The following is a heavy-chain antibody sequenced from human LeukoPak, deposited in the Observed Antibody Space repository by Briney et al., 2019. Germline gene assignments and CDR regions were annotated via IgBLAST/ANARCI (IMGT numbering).Heavy chain of an antibody. V-gene: IGHV3-33*08. D-gene: IGHD3-10*01. CDR2: IWYDGSNK. CDR1: GFTLSTYG. Sequence: GGSLRLSCEVSGFTLSTYGMHWVRQAPGKGLEWVAVIWYDGSNKYYADSVKGRFTISRDNSKNTLYLQMNSLRAEDTAVYYCARVGTGSLNYYYYGMDVWGQGTTVTVSS. CDR3: ARVGTGSLNYYYYGMDV. J-gene: IGHJ6*02.